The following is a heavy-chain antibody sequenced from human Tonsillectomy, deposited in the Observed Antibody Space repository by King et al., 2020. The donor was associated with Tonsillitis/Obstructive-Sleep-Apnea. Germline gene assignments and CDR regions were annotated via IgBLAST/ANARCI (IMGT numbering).Heavy chain of an antibody. CDR2: ISYDGSNK. J-gene: IGHJ4*02. V-gene: IGHV3-30*18. CDR3: AKAAGFPVTSIDY. CDR1: GFTFSSYG. Sequence: QLVQSGGGVVQPGRSLRLSCAASGFTFSSYGMHWVRQAPGKGLEWWAVISYDGSNKYYADSVKGRFTISRDNSKNTLYLQMNSLRAEDTAVYYCAKAAGFPVTSIDYWGQGTLVTVSS. D-gene: IGHD2-21*01.